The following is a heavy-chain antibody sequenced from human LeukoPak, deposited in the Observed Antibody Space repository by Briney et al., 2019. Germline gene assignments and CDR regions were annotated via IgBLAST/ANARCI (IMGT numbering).Heavy chain of an antibody. V-gene: IGHV4-34*01. CDR3: ASRRGYATRGAFDI. CDR2: INHSGST. Sequence: PSETLSLTCAVYGGSFSGYCWSWIRQPPGKGLEWIGEINHSGSTNYNPSLKSRVTISVDTSKNQFSLKLSSVTAADTAVYYCASRRGYATRGAFDIWGQGTMVTVSS. D-gene: IGHD2-2*01. CDR1: GGSFSGYC. J-gene: IGHJ3*02.